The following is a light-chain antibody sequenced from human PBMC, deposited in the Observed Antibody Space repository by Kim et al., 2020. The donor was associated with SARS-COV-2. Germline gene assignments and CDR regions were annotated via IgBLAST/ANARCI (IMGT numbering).Light chain of an antibody. Sequence: SPAESATLSCRASQSVSTNLAWYQHKPGQAPRLLVYGASTRATGIPARFSGSGSGTEFTLTISSLQSEDFAVYYCQQYDIWPPITFGQGTRLEIK. J-gene: IGKJ5*01. CDR1: QSVSTN. CDR3: QQYDIWPPIT. V-gene: IGKV3-15*01. CDR2: GAS.